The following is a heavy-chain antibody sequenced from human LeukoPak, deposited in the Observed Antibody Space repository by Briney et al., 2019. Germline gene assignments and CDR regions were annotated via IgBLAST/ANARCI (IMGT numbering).Heavy chain of an antibody. CDR2: ISGSGGYT. CDR1: GFTFSNYA. D-gene: IGHD1-26*01. CDR3: AKDPKNSGISVRGFDR. J-gene: IGHJ3*01. Sequence: GGSLRLSCAASGFTFSNYAMSWVRQAPGKGLEWVSAISGSGGYTYFADSVKGRFTISRDNSKNTLYLQMNSLRAQDTAVYYCAKDPKNSGISVRGFDRCVQGTIVTVSS. V-gene: IGHV3-23*01.